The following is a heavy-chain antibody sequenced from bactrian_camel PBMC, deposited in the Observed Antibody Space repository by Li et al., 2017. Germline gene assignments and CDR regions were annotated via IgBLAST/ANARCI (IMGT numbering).Heavy chain of an antibody. CDR2: ITSTGST. V-gene: IGHV3S53*01. Sequence: HVQLVESGGGLLQPGGSLRLSCAASGYSYGSCSMGWYRQAPGKERELVSIITSTGSTHYADSVKGRFTISRDNAKNTLYLQLNSLKTEDTAMYYCTKHVAYSGAHYWGQGTQVTVS. CDR1: GYSYGSCS. CDR3: TKHVAYSGAHY. J-gene: IGHJ4*01. D-gene: IGHD2*01.